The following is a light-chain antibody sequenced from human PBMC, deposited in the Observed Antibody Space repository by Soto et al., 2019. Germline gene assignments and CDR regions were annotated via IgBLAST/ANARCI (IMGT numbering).Light chain of an antibody. CDR1: QTISSW. J-gene: IGKJ3*01. V-gene: IGKV1-5*01. CDR3: QQYST. CDR2: DAS. Sequence: DLQMTQSPSTLSASVGDRVTITCRASQTISSWLAWYQQKPGKAPKRLIYDASSLDSGVPSRFSGSGSGTEFTLTISSLQPDDFATYYCQQYSTFGPGTKVDIK.